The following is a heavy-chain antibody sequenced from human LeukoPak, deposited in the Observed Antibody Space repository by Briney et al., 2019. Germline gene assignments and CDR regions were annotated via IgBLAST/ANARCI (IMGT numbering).Heavy chain of an antibody. Sequence: SETLSLTCTVSGGSISSGDYYWSWIRQPPGKGLEWIGYIYYSGSTYYNPSLKSRVTISVDTSKNQFSLKLSSVTAADTAVYYCASGPDCYYDSSGSRWFDPWGQGTLVTVSS. J-gene: IGHJ5*02. D-gene: IGHD3-22*01. CDR2: IYYSGST. CDR3: ASGPDCYYDSSGSRWFDP. V-gene: IGHV4-30-4*01. CDR1: GGSISSGDYY.